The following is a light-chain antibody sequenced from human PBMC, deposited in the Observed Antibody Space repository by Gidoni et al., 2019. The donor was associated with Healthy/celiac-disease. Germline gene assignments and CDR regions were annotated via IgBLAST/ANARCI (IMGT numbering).Light chain of an antibody. V-gene: IGKV3-20*01. CDR1: QSVSSSY. J-gene: IGKJ2*01. CDR3: QQYGSSYT. CDR2: GAS. Sequence: EIVLTQSPGTLSLSPGERATLSCRASQSVSSSYQAWYQQKPGQAHRLLIYGASSRATGIPDRFSGSGSGTDFTLTISRLEPEDFAVYYCQQYGSSYTFGQGTKLEIK.